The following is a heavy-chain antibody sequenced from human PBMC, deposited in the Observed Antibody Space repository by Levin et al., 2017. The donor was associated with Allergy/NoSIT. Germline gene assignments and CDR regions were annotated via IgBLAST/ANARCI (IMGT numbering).Heavy chain of an antibody. V-gene: IGHV3-23*01. Sequence: GGSLRLSCAASGFTFNNNAMSWVRQAPGKGLEWASTISPSGDETHYADSVKGRFTISRDNSKNTLSVQMNNLRAEDTAVYYCVSRMGGWGTFDIWGQGTLVTVSS. CDR3: VSRMGGWGTFDI. CDR2: ISPSGDET. CDR1: GFTFNNNA. J-gene: IGHJ3*02. D-gene: IGHD1-26*01.